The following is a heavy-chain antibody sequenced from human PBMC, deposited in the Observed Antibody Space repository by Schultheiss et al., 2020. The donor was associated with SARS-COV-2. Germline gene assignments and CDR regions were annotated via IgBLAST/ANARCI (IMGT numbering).Heavy chain of an antibody. V-gene: IGHV1-18*01. J-gene: IGHJ6*02. Sequence: ASVKVSCKASGYTFTSYGISWVRQAPGQGLEWMGWISAYNGNTNYAQKLQGRVTMTTDTSTSTAYMELRSLRSDDTAVYYCARDPEGIAVADEDYYYYGMDVWGQGTTVTVSS. CDR3: ARDPEGIAVADEDYYYYGMDV. D-gene: IGHD6-19*01. CDR1: GYTFTSYG. CDR2: ISAYNGNT.